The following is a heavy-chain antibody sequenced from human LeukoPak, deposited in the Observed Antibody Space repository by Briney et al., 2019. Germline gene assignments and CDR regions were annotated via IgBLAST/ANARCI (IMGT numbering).Heavy chain of an antibody. D-gene: IGHD2-21*01. J-gene: IGHJ3*02. CDR2: IYSSGST. Sequence: SETLPLTCTVSGGSISNNSYYWSWIRQTPGKGLEWIGYIYSSGSTIYNPSLKSRITMSVDTSMNQFSLRLSSVTAADTAIYCARTYGGGVTDAFDIWGQGTIVTVSS. CDR3: ARTYGGGVTDAFDI. V-gene: IGHV4-61*01. CDR1: GGSISNNSYY.